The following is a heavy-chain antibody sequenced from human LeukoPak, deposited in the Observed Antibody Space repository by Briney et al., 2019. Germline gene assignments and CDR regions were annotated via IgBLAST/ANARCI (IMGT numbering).Heavy chain of an antibody. V-gene: IGHV3-30*04. Sequence: GGSLRLSCAASGFTFSNYAMHWVRQAPGKGLEWVAVISYDGNNKYYADSVKGRCTISRDNSKKTVYLQMNSLRTEDTAVYYCAKDRWLQGYFDYWGQGTLVTVSS. CDR3: AKDRWLQGYFDY. J-gene: IGHJ4*02. D-gene: IGHD5-24*01. CDR1: GFTFSNYA. CDR2: ISYDGNNK.